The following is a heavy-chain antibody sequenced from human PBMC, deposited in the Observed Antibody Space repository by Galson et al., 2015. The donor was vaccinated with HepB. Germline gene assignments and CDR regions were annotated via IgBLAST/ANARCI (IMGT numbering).Heavy chain of an antibody. V-gene: IGHV3-30*09. CDR3: TKERFSAFGVTLVADSGMDV. CDR2: ISQDGSEK. D-gene: IGHD3-3*01. J-gene: IGHJ6*02. Sequence: SLRLSCAASGFIFRNYVMNWVRQAPGKGPEWVAIISQDGSEKFSEESVKGRFAIARDNSNNTLYPKMSSLRPGDTAVYYCTKERFSAFGVTLVADSGMDVWGQGTTVSVSS. CDR1: GFIFRNYV.